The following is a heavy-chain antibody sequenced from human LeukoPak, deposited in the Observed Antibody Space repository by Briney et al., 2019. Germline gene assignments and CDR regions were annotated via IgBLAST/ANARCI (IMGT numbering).Heavy chain of an antibody. CDR3: AREEWELLNGHQFDY. J-gene: IGHJ4*02. CDR1: GYTFTSYD. CDR2: ISAYNGNT. D-gene: IGHD1-26*01. Sequence: ASVKVSCKASGYTFTSYDINWVRQAPGQGLEWMGWISAYNGNTNYAQKLQGRVTMTTDTSTSTAYMELRSLRSDDTAVYYCAREEWELLNGHQFDYWGQGTLVTVSS. V-gene: IGHV1-18*01.